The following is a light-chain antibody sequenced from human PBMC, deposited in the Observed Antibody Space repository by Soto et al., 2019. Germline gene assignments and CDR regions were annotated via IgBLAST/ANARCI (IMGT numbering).Light chain of an antibody. CDR1: QSISSY. J-gene: IGKJ3*01. V-gene: IGKV1-39*01. CDR3: QQSYSTLFT. CDR2: AAS. Sequence: DIQMTQSPSSLSASVGDRVTITCRASQSISSYLNWYQQKPGKPPKVLIYAASSLQSGVPSRFSGSGSGTDFTLTISSLQPEDFATYYCQQSYSTLFTFGPGTKVDIK.